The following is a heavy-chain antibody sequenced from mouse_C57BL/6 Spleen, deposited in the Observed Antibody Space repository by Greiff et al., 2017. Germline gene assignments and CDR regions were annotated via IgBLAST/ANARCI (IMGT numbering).Heavy chain of an antibody. Sequence: VKLVESGPGLVAPSQSLSITCTVSGFSLTRYGVDWVRQSPGKGLEWLGVIWGVGSTNYNSALKSRLSISKDNSKSQVFLKMNSLQTDDTAMYYCARNPSYAMDYWGQGTSVTVSS. V-gene: IGHV2-6*01. J-gene: IGHJ4*01. CDR1: GFSLTRYG. CDR2: IWGVGST. CDR3: ARNPSYAMDY.